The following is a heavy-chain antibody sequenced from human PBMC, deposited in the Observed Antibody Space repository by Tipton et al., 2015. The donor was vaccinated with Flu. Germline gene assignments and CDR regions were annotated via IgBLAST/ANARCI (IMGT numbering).Heavy chain of an antibody. D-gene: IGHD3-10*02. J-gene: IGHJ4*02. V-gene: IGHV4-38-2*01. CDR3: ARHTGDSVRGVIDY. CDR1: GDSLSNDYF. Sequence: TLSLTCAVSGDSLSNDYFWGWIRQPPGKGLEWIATIHRSGSTNYNPSLKSRVTISLDTSKNQFSLKLSSATAADTAVYYCARHTGDSVRGVIDYWGQGTLVTVSS. CDR2: IHRSGST.